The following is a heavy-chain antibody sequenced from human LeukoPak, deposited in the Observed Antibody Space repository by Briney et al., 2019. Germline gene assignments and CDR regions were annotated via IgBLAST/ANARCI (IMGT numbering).Heavy chain of an antibody. D-gene: IGHD2-8*01. Sequence: GGSLRLSCAASGFTLSDYYMSWIRQAPGKGPEWISYMSDSGSYIKYADSVMGRFTISRDNAKNSLYLQMNSLRAEDTAVYYCARDRGYCTNGVCYELGLFDYWGQGTLVTVSS. V-gene: IGHV3-11*01. CDR2: MSDSGSYI. CDR3: ARDRGYCTNGVCYELGLFDY. J-gene: IGHJ4*02. CDR1: GFTLSDYY.